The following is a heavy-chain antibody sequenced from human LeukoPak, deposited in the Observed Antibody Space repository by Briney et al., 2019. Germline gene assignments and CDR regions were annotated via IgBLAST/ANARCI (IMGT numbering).Heavy chain of an antibody. D-gene: IGHD5-12*01. J-gene: IGHJ4*02. V-gene: IGHV1-2*02. CDR3: ARESPVEMATIANFDD. Sequence: AAVTVSCKASGYTFTGYYMQWVRQASVQGLEWMGLNNSNSGGTKYAQKIQGRVTMPRDTSISTAYMELSRLRSDDTAVYYWARESPVEMATIANFDDWGQRTLVTASS. CDR1: GYTFTGYY. CDR2: NNSNSGGT.